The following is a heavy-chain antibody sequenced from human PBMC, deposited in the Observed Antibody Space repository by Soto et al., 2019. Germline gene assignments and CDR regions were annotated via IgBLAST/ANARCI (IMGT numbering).Heavy chain of an antibody. Sequence: SETLSLTCAVSGGPINSCGYSWSWIRQPPGKGLEWIGYIYHSGSTYYNPSLKSRVTISVDRSKNQFSLKLTSVTAADPAVYYCAPAPGPYWGKGTLVPVSS. J-gene: IGHJ4*02. CDR1: GGPINSCGYS. CDR2: IYHSGST. V-gene: IGHV4-30-2*01. CDR3: APAPGPY.